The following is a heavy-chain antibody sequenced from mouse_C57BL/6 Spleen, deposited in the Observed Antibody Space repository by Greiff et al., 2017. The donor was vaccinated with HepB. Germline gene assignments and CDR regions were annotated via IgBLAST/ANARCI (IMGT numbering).Heavy chain of an antibody. V-gene: IGHV5-6*01. Sequence: EVKLQESGGDLVKPGGSLKLSCAASGFTFSSYGMSWVRQTPDKRLEWVATISSGGSYTYYPDSVKGRFTISRDNAKNTLYLQMSSLKSEDTAMYYCARQIYYDYDDYAMDYWGQGTSVTVSS. J-gene: IGHJ4*01. CDR2: ISSGGSYT. CDR1: GFTFSSYG. CDR3: ARQIYYDYDDYAMDY. D-gene: IGHD2-4*01.